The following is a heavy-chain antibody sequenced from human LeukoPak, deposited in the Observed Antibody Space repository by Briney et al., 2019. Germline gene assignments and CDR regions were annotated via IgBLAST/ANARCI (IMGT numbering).Heavy chain of an antibody. CDR3: ARAILSERYNGNQRRRDYYYYMDV. CDR1: GGSISSYY. CDR2: MYTSGST. D-gene: IGHD1-14*01. V-gene: IGHV4-4*07. Sequence: SSETLSLTCTVSGGSISSYYESWIRQPAGKGLEWIGRMYTSGSTNYNPSLESRVTMLVGTSKNQFSLKLSSVTAAETAVYYCARAILSERYNGNQRRRDYYYYMDVWGKGTTVTVSS. J-gene: IGHJ6*03.